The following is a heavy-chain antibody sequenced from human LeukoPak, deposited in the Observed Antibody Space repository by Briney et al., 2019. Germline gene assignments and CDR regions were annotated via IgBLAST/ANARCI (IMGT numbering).Heavy chain of an antibody. V-gene: IGHV4-59*11. CDR3: ARSFYDSDALVKPYAFDY. J-gene: IGHJ4*02. D-gene: IGHD2/OR15-2a*01. CDR1: GGSISSLY. Sequence: SETLSLTCTLSGGSISSLYWSWIRQSPGRGLEWMGYIYYSDYTDYNPSLGGRVTISVDTSKKQFSLTLTSVTAADTAVYYCARSFYDSDALVKPYAFDYWGQGILVTVSS. CDR2: IYYSDYT.